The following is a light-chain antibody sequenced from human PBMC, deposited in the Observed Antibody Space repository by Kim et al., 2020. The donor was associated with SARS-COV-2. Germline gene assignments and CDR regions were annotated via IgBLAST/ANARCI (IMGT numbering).Light chain of an antibody. V-gene: IGKV3-11*01. CDR3: QQRSHWPST. J-gene: IGKJ4*01. CDR2: DVS. Sequence: ENVLTQSPATLSLSPGERATLSCRASQSVSTNLAWYQQKPGQAPRLLIYDVSNRATGIPARFSGSGSGTDFTLTISSLEPEDFAVYYCQQRSHWPSTFGGGTKVDIK. CDR1: QSVSTN.